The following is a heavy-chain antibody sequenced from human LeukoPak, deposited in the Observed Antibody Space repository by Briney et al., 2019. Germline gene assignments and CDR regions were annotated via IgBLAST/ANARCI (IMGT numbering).Heavy chain of an antibody. CDR3: ARRGTPSWITMVRGIDY. CDR1: GDSISTSNSY. Sequence: SETLSLTCTVSGDSISTSNSYWSWIRQPPGKGLEWIGEINHSGSTNYNPSLKSRVTISVDTSKNQFSLKLSSVTAADTAVYYCARRGTPSWITMVRGIDYWGQGTLVTVSS. V-gene: IGHV4-39*07. CDR2: INHSGST. J-gene: IGHJ4*02. D-gene: IGHD3-10*01.